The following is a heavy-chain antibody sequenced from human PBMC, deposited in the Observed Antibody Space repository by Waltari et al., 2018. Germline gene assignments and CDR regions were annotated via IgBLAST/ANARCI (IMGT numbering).Heavy chain of an antibody. J-gene: IGHJ2*01. Sequence: QLQLQESGSGLVTPSQTLSLTCAVSGASISSESYSWSWIRQPPGKGLEWIGFVDHTGRTNCNPSLKSRVTLSQAKSTNQFSRKLASVTAADAAVYYCARGYGSSNWYFDLWGRGTLVTVSP. V-gene: IGHV4-30-2*01. CDR1: GASISSESYS. CDR2: VDHTGRT. CDR3: ARGYGSSNWYFDL. D-gene: IGHD6-19*01.